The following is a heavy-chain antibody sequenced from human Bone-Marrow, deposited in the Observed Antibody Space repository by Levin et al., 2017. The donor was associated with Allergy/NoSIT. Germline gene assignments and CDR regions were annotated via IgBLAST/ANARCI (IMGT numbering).Heavy chain of an antibody. CDR1: GFTFRNSW. J-gene: IGHJ4*02. D-gene: IGHD6-19*01. CDR2: IKEDGSQA. CDR3: TRYGTGWYNFDS. Sequence: LSLTCAASGFTFRNSWMSWVRQTPGKGLEWVANIKEDGSQAYYVDSVKARFTISRDNAKNSLSLQMNSLRAEDTALYYCTRYGTGWYNFDSWGQGTLVTVSS. V-gene: IGHV3-7*01.